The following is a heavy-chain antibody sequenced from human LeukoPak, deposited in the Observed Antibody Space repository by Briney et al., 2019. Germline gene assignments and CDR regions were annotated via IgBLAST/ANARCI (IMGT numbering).Heavy chain of an antibody. CDR2: IYYSGST. CDR3: ARGPLRDGYNYSVIYYYMDV. CDR1: GGSISSYY. V-gene: IGHV4-59*01. D-gene: IGHD5-24*01. Sequence: PSETLSLTCTVSGGSISSYYWSWIRQPPGKGLEWIGYIYYSGSTNYNPSLKSRVTISVDTSKNQFSLKLSSVTAADTAVYYCARGPLRDGYNYSVIYYYMDVWGKGTTVTVSS. J-gene: IGHJ6*03.